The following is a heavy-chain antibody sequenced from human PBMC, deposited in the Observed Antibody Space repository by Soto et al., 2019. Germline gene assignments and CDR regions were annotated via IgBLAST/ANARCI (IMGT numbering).Heavy chain of an antibody. CDR2: IYPGDSDT. D-gene: IGHD2-15*01. V-gene: IGHV5-51*01. CDR1: GYSFTSYW. Sequence: GESLKISRKGSGYSFTSYWIGWVRQMPGKGLEWMGIIYPGDSDTRYSPSFQGQVTISADKSISTAYLQWSSLKASDTAMYYCARLSYCSGGSCYSSHYYGMDVWGQGTTVTVSS. CDR3: ARLSYCSGGSCYSSHYYGMDV. J-gene: IGHJ6*02.